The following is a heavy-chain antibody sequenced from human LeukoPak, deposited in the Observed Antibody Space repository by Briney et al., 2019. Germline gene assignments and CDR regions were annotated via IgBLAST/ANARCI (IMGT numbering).Heavy chain of an antibody. V-gene: IGHV4-39*07. J-gene: IGHJ6*03. CDR3: ARVATVTNLYYYYMDV. Sequence: SETLSLTCTVSGGSISSSSYYGGWIRQPPGKGLEWIGSIYYSGSTYYNPSLKSRVTVPVDTSKNQFSLRLSSVTAADTAVYYCARVATVTNLYYYYMDVWGKGTTVTVSS. CDR1: GGSISSSSYY. D-gene: IGHD4-11*01. CDR2: IYYSGST.